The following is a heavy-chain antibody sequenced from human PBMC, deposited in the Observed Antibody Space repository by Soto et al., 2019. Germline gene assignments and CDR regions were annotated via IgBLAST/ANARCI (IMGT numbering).Heavy chain of an antibody. CDR2: IYYSGST. D-gene: IGHD4-17*01. V-gene: IGHV4-39*01. J-gene: IGHJ4*02. CDR3: ARQGDYGDYSFDY. Sequence: ASETLSLTCTVSGGSLSSSSYYWGWIRQPPGKGLEWIGSIYYSGSTYYNPSLKSRVTISVDTSKNQFSLKLSSVTAADTAVYYCARQGDYGDYSFDYWGQGTLVTVSS. CDR1: GGSLSSSSYY.